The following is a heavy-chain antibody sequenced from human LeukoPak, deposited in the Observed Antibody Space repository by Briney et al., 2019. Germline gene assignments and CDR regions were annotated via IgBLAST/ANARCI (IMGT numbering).Heavy chain of an antibody. CDR2: IYTSGST. Sequence: SETLSLTCTVSGGSISSYYWSWIRQPPGKGLEWIGYIYTSGSTNYNPSLKSRVTMSVDTSKNQFSLKLSSVTAADTAVYYCARESGGSYRSQYYYYYYYMDVWGKGTTVTVSS. J-gene: IGHJ6*03. CDR1: GGSISSYY. D-gene: IGHD1-26*01. V-gene: IGHV4-4*09. CDR3: ARESGGSYRSQYYYYYYYMDV.